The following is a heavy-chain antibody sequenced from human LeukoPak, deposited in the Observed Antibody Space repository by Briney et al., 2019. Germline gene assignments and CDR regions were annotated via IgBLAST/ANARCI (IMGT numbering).Heavy chain of an antibody. CDR3: ARDRVEMATDAPNEVGDY. V-gene: IGHV1-69*13. J-gene: IGHJ4*02. D-gene: IGHD5-24*01. CDR2: IIPIFGTA. Sequence: VASVKVSCKASGGTFSSYAISWVRQAPGQGLEWMGGIIPIFGTANYAQKFQGRVTITADESTSTAYMELSSLRSEDTVVYYCARDRVEMATDAPNEVGDYWGQGTLVTVSS. CDR1: GGTFSSYA.